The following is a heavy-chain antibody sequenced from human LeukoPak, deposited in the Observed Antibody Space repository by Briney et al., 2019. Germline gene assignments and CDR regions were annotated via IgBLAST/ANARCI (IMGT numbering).Heavy chain of an antibody. CDR3: ARGPVGQGGWYGFDY. V-gene: IGHV3-30-3*01. J-gene: IGHJ4*02. D-gene: IGHD6-19*01. CDR2: ISYDGSNK. CDR1: GFTFSSYA. Sequence: GRSLRLSCAASGFTFSSYAMHWVRQAPGKGLEWVAVISYDGSNKYYADSVKGRFTISRDNSKNTLYLQMNSLRAEDTAVYYCARGPVGQGGWYGFDYWGQGTLVTVSS.